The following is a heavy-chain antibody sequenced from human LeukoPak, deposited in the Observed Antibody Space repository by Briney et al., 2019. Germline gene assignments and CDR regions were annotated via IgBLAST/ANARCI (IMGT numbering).Heavy chain of an antibody. CDR2: IKQDGTEI. Sequence: GGSLRLSCAASGFTFNNYWMTWFRQAPGKGLEWVANIKQDGTEIYYADSVRGRFIISRDNAENSLYLQMNSLRVEDTAVYYCARTPDGADYWGQGTLVTVSS. CDR1: GFTFNNYW. J-gene: IGHJ4*02. D-gene: IGHD3-10*01. CDR3: ARTPDGADY. V-gene: IGHV3-7*01.